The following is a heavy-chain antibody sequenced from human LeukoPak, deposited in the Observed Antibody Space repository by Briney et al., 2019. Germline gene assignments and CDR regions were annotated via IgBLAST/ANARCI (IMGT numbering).Heavy chain of an antibody. J-gene: IGHJ4*02. CDR1: GYTFTSYY. CDR3: AIGSGSYYTLDY. D-gene: IGHD3-10*01. CDR2: INPSGGST. V-gene: IGHV1-46*01. Sequence: GASVKVSCKASGYTFTSYYMHWVRQAPGQGLEWMGIINPSGGSTSYAQKFQGRVTMTRDMSTSTVYMELSSLRSEDTAVYYCAIGSGSYYTLDYWGQGTLVTVSS.